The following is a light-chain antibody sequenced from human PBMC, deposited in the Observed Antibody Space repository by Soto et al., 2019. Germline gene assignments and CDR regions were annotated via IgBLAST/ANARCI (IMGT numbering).Light chain of an antibody. Sequence: QSALTQPRSVSGSPGQSVSISCTGTSSDVGRYSYVSWYQQHPGKAPKLMIYDVSERPSGVPDRFSGSKSGNTASLTISGLQAEDEADYYGCSYAGTYTGVFGTGTKVTVL. J-gene: IGLJ1*01. CDR2: DVS. V-gene: IGLV2-11*01. CDR1: SSDVGRYSY. CDR3: CSYAGTYTGV.